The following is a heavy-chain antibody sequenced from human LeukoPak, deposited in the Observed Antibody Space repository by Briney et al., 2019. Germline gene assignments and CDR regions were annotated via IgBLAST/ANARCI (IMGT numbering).Heavy chain of an antibody. D-gene: IGHD4-23*01. V-gene: IGHV3-30*18. Sequence: GRSLRLSCAASGFTFSSYGMHWVRQAPGKGLEWVAVISYDGSNKYYADSVKGRFTISRDNSKNTLYLQMNSLRAEDTAVYYCAKERASRRGNLHFDYWGQGTLVTVFS. CDR3: AKERASRRGNLHFDY. CDR1: GFTFSSYG. J-gene: IGHJ4*02. CDR2: ISYDGSNK.